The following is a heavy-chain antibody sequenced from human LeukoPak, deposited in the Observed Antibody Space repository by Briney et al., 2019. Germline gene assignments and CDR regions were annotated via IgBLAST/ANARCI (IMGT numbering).Heavy chain of an antibody. V-gene: IGHV4-59*08. J-gene: IGHJ5*02. D-gene: IGHD3-3*01. CDR2: VYYSGST. CDR1: GGSINNYF. Sequence: SETLSLTCTVSGGSINNYFWSWSRQPPGKGLEWLGYVYYSGSTRYSPSLKSRVTISLDASKNQFSLKLSSVTAADTAVYFCARHLMTIFGVVIKPGPFIPWAQGPLVTVSS. CDR3: ARHLMTIFGVVIKPGPFIP.